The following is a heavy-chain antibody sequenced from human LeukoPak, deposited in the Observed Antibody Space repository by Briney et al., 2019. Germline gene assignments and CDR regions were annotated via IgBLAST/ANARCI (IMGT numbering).Heavy chain of an antibody. CDR3: ARHGYCSGGSCYWDY. CDR2: IYYTGST. CDR1: GGSIRSYY. V-gene: IGHV4-59*01. D-gene: IGHD2-15*01. J-gene: IGHJ4*02. Sequence: PSETLSLTCTVSGGSIRSYYWSWMRQPPGKGLEWIGYIYYTGSTNYNPSLKTRVTISVDTSKNQFSLKLSSVTAADTAVYYCARHGYCSGGSCYWDYWGQGTLVTVSS.